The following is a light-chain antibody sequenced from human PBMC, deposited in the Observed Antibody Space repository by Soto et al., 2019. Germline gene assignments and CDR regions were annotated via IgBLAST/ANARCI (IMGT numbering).Light chain of an antibody. CDR3: SSYASSSTIYV. CDR1: SSDIGDYNY. V-gene: IGLV2-14*01. Sequence: QSALTQPASVSGSPGQSITISCTGTSSDIGDYNYVSWYQQRPGKAPKLMIYDVTNRPSGVSNRFSGSKSGSTASLTISGLQADDEADDYCSSYASSSTIYVFGTGTKLTVL. CDR2: DVT. J-gene: IGLJ1*01.